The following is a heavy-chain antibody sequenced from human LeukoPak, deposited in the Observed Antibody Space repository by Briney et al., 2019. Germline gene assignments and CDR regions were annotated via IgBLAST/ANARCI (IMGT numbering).Heavy chain of an antibody. CDR1: GFTFSNYA. CDR2: ISGGGGTT. Sequence: PGGSLRLSCATSGFTFSNYAMSWVRQAPGKGLEWVSAISGGGGTTYYADSVKGRFTISRDSSTNTLYLQMNSLRAEDTAVYYCAKKEGTTYYHFDYWGQGTLVTVSS. CDR3: AKKEGTTYYHFDY. D-gene: IGHD1-7*01. V-gene: IGHV3-23*01. J-gene: IGHJ4*02.